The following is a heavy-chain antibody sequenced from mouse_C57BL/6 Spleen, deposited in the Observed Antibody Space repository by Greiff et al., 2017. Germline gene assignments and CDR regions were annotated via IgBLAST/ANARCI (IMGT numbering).Heavy chain of an antibody. CDR3: TEFITTAVGGFAMDY. J-gene: IGHJ4*01. CDR2: IRLKSDNYAT. D-gene: IGHD1-1*01. CDR1: GFTLSNYW. V-gene: IGHV6-3*01. Sequence: EVKLMESGGGLVQPGGSMKLSCVASGFTLSNYWMNWVRQSPEKGLEWVAQIRLKSDNYATHYAESVKGRFTISRDDSKSIFYLQMNNLRAEDTGIYYCTEFITTAVGGFAMDYWGQGTSVTVSS.